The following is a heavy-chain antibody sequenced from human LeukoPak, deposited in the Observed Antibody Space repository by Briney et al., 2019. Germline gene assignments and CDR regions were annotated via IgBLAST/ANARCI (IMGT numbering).Heavy chain of an antibody. D-gene: IGHD5-24*01. CDR3: ARGTSIVRSDGSSYYYYYMDV. CDR1: GGSFSGYY. Sequence: SETLSLTCAVYGGSFSGYYWSWIRQPPGKGLEWIGEINHSGSTNYNPSLKSRVTISVDTSKNQFSLKLSSVPAADTAVYYCARGTSIVRSDGSSYYYYYMDVWGKGTTVTVSS. J-gene: IGHJ6*03. V-gene: IGHV4-34*01. CDR2: INHSGST.